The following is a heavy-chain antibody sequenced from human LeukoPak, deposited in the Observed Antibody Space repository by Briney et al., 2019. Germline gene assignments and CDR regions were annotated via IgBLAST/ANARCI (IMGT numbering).Heavy chain of an antibody. D-gene: IGHD7-27*01. V-gene: IGHV1-58*01. CDR1: GFTFTSSA. CDR3: AAGYSLLGIDDCYYYMDV. Sequence: EASVKVSCKASGFTFTSSAVQWVRQARGQRLEWIGWIVVGSGNTNYAQKFQERVTITRDMSTSTAYMELSSLRSEDTAVYYCAAGYSLLGIDDCYYYMDVWGKGTTVTVSS. J-gene: IGHJ6*03. CDR2: IVVGSGNT.